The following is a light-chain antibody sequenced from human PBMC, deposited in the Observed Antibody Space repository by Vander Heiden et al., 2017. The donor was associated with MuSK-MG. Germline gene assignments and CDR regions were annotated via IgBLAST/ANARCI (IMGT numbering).Light chain of an antibody. CDR2: DDR. Sequence: SSVLTQPPPLSVPPGQTAKMTGEGNNIASKSVQWDQQKTGQAPVLVVYDDRARPSGIPERVSGSNSGNTATLTSTRVEGGEEADYYCQVWDRSNDKYVFAPGTKVTVL. CDR3: QVWDRSNDKYV. V-gene: IGLV3-21*02. J-gene: IGLJ1*01. CDR1: NIASKS.